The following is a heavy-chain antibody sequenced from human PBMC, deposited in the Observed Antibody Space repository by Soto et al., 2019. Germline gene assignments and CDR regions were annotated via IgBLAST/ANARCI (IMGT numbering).Heavy chain of an antibody. CDR2: MSYDGSDT. CDR1: GFIFSNNG. J-gene: IGHJ4*02. CDR3: TIVRVADSALDH. V-gene: IGHV3-30*02. D-gene: IGHD3-10*02. Sequence: PGGSLRLSTVRSGFIFSNNGIHWVRQTPGKGLEWVAFMSYDGSDTFYADSVKGRFTISRDNSKNTLFLHMSNLRAEDTAMYYCTIVRVADSALDHWGQGTLVTVSS.